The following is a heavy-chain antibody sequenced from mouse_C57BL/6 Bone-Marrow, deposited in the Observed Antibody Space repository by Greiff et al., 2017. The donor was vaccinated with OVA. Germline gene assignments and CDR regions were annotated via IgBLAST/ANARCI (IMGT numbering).Heavy chain of an antibody. Sequence: EVKVVESGGGLVKPGGSLKLSCAASGFTFSSYAMSWVRQTPEKRLESVATISDGGSYTYYPDNVKGRFTISRDNAKNNLYLQMSHLKSEDTAMYYCARDRDSYAMDYWGQGTSVTVSS. CDR3: ARDRDSYAMDY. D-gene: IGHD3-3*01. CDR2: ISDGGSYT. J-gene: IGHJ4*01. V-gene: IGHV5-4*01. CDR1: GFTFSSYA.